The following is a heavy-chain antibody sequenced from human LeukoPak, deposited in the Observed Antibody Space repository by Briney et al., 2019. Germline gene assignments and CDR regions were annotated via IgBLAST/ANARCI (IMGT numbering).Heavy chain of an antibody. D-gene: IGHD3-10*01. V-gene: IGHV3-33*01. CDR2: IWYDGSDK. Sequence: RGSLRLSCAASGFTFSSYGMHWVRQAPGKGLEWVAVIWYDGSDKYYADSVKGRFTISRDNSKNTLYLRMNSLRAEDTAVYYCARDNSRFGDGMDVWGKGTTVTVSS. CDR3: ARDNSRFGDGMDV. CDR1: GFTFSSYG. J-gene: IGHJ6*04.